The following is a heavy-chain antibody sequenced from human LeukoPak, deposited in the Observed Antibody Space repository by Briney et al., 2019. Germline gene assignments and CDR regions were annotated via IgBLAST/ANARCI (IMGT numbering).Heavy chain of an antibody. CDR3: ARSQGLYGAADY. V-gene: IGHV5-51*01. CDR1: GYTFSDYW. Sequence: GESLKISCKSSGYTFSDYWIGWVRQMPGQRLEWMGIVYPGDSDTRYSPSFQGHVTISADKSINTAYLQWSGLQASDNAIYFCARSQGLYGAADYWGQGSVV. D-gene: IGHD3-10*01. J-gene: IGHJ4*02. CDR2: VYPGDSDT.